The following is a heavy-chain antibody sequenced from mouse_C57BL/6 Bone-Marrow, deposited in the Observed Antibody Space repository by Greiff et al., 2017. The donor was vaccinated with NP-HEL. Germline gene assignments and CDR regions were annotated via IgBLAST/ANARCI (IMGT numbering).Heavy chain of an antibody. CDR3: ARWAYGYAFDY. Sequence: VQVVESGAELVRPGTSVKMSCKASGYTFTNYWIGWAKQRPGHGLEWIGDIYPGGGYTNYNEKFKGKATLTADKSSSTAYMQFSSLTSEDSAIYYCARWAYGYAFDYWGQGTTLTVSS. V-gene: IGHV1-63*01. J-gene: IGHJ2*01. CDR2: IYPGGGYT. CDR1: GYTFTNYW. D-gene: IGHD2-2*01.